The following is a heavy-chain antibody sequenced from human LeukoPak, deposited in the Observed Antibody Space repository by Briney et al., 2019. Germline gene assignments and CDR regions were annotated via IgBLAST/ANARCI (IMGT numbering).Heavy chain of an antibody. CDR2: VFYGGTT. J-gene: IGHJ4*02. D-gene: IGHD1-26*01. CDR3: AKHLGTYFQSVFDY. Sequence: ASETLSLTCTVSGGSFSSSGSFWGWIRQPPGKGLEWIGSVFYGGTTYYNPSLKSRVTVSADMSKNQFSLTLSSVTAADTAVYYCAKHLGTYFQSVFDYWGQGTLVTVSS. CDR1: GGSFSSSGSF. V-gene: IGHV4-39*01.